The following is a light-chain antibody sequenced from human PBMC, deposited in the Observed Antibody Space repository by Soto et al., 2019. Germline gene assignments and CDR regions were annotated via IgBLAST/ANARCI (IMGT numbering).Light chain of an antibody. CDR1: QDINNY. CDR3: QQYDNLPALT. V-gene: IGKV1-33*01. J-gene: IGKJ4*01. CDR2: DAS. Sequence: DIQMTQSPSSLSASVGDRVTITCQASQDINNYLNWFQQKPGKAPKLLIHDASSLETGVPSRFSGGGSGTDFRLTISSLQPEDVATYYCQQYDNLPALTFGGGTTVEIK.